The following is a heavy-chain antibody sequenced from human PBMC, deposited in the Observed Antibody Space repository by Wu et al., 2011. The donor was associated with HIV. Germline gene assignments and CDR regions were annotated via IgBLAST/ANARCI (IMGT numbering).Heavy chain of an antibody. CDR2: IIPIFGTA. D-gene: IGHD3-22*01. V-gene: IGHV1-69*14. Sequence: QVQLVQSGAAVKKPGSSVKVSCKASGGTFNSYGITWVRQAPGQGLEWMGGIIPIFGTANYAQKFQGRVTITADKSTSTAYMELSSLRSDDTAVYYCAGEPSLNFYDSSGDGAFDIWGQGTMVTVSS. CDR3: AGEPSLNFYDSSGDGAFDI. J-gene: IGHJ3*02. CDR1: GGTFNSYG.